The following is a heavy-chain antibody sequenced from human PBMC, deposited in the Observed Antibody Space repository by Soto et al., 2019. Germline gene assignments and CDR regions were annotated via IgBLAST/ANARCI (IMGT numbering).Heavy chain of an antibody. CDR3: AKEGIAARRYYYGMDV. CDR2: ISGSGGST. J-gene: IGHJ6*02. CDR1: GFTFSSYA. V-gene: IGHV3-23*01. Sequence: PGGSLRLSCAASGFTFSSYAMSWVRQAPGKGLEWVSAISGSGGSTYYADSVKGRFTISRDNSKNTLYLQMNSLRAEDTVVYYCAKEGIAARRYYYGMDVWGQGTTVTVSS. D-gene: IGHD6-6*01.